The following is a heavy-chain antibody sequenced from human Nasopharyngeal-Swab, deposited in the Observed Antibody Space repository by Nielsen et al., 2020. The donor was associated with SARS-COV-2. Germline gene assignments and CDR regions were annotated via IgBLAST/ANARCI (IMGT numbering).Heavy chain of an antibody. Sequence: GESLKISCAASGFTFNNYNFNWVRQAPGKGLEWVSSISSSSSYIYYADSVKGRFTISRDNSKNTLYLQMNNLRAEDTAVYYCAKETTFGGLIVASDGMDVWGQGTTVTVSS. CDR3: AKETTFGGLIVASDGMDV. V-gene: IGHV3-21*04. CDR1: GFTFNNYN. J-gene: IGHJ6*02. CDR2: ISSSSSYI. D-gene: IGHD3-16*02.